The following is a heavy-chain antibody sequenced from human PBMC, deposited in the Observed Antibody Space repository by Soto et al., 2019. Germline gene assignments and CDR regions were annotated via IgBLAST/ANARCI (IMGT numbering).Heavy chain of an antibody. CDR3: ARLGLSPNYYDSSGYYP. J-gene: IGHJ5*02. CDR2: IIPILGIA. CDR1: GGTFSSYT. Sequence: ASVKVSCKASGGTFSSYTISWVRQAPGQGLEWMGRIIPILGIANYAQKFQGRVTITADKSTSTAYMELSSLRSEDTAVYYCARLGLSPNYYDSSGYYPWGQGTLVTVSS. D-gene: IGHD3-22*01. V-gene: IGHV1-69*02.